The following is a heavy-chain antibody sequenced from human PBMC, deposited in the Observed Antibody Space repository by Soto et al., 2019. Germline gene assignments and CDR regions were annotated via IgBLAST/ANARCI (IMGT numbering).Heavy chain of an antibody. J-gene: IGHJ4*02. CDR1: GFPFSIYA. CDR3: AKEGPPGSRGGYYFDY. Sequence: GGSLRLSCAASGFPFSIYAMSWVRQSPGKGLEWVSAISVSGGSTYYADSVKGRFTISRDNSKNTLYLQMNSLRAEDTAVYYCAKEGPPGSRGGYYFDYWGQGTLVTVSS. CDR2: ISVSGGST. V-gene: IGHV3-23*01. D-gene: IGHD6-19*01.